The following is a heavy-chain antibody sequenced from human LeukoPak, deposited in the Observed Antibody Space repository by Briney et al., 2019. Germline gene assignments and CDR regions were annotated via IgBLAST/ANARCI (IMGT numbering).Heavy chain of an antibody. CDR3: ARDYLGFGESGFDY. CDR2: ISSRSNYI. Sequence: GGALGLSCAGSGFSFSDHNMNWVRQAPGKGLEWVASISSRSNYIYYADSLKGRVTVSRDNGRNSLFLQMTSLRAEDTAVYYCARDYLGFGESGFDYWGQGTQVIVSS. CDR1: GFSFSDHN. D-gene: IGHD3-10*01. V-gene: IGHV3-21*01. J-gene: IGHJ4*02.